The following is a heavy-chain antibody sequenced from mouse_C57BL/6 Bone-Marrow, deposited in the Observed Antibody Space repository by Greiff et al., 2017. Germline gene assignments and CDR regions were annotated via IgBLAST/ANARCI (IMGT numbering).Heavy chain of an antibody. CDR1: GYSITSGYY. CDR2: ISYDGSN. J-gene: IGHJ3*01. CDR3: ARSEEGFAY. Sequence: EVQLVESGPGLVKPSQSLSLTCSVTGYSITSGYYWNWIRQFPGNKLEWMGYISYDGSNNYNPSLKNRISITRDTSKNQFFLKLNSVTTEDTATYYCARSEEGFAYWGQGTLVTVSA. V-gene: IGHV3-6*01.